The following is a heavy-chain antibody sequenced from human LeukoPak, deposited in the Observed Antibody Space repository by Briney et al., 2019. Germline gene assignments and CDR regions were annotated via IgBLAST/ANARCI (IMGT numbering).Heavy chain of an antibody. CDR1: GGTFISYA. CDR3: ARQPRSGKLGGY. CDR2: IIPIFGTA. V-gene: IGHV1-69*13. J-gene: IGHJ4*02. D-gene: IGHD2-15*01. Sequence: ASVKVSCKASGGTFISYAIGWVRQAPGQGLEWMGGIIPIFGTANYAQKFQGRVKITADESTSTAYMELSSLRSEDTAVYYCARQPRSGKLGGYWGQGTLVTVSS.